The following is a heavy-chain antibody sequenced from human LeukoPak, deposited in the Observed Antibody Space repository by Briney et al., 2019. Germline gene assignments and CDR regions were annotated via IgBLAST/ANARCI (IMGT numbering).Heavy chain of an antibody. CDR2: ISAYNGNT. V-gene: IGHV1-18*01. CDR3: ARDANDILLMVYAIPYYFDY. J-gene: IGHJ4*02. Sequence: VASVKVSCKASGYTFTSYGISWVRQAPGQGLEWMGWISAYNGNTNYAQKLQGRVTMTTDTSTSTAYMELRSLRSDDTAVYYCARDANDILLMVYAIPYYFDYRGQGTLVPVSS. D-gene: IGHD2-8*01. CDR1: GYTFTSYG.